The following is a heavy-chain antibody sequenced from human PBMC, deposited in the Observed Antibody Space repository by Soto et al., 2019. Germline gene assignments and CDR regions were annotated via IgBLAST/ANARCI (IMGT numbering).Heavy chain of an antibody. J-gene: IGHJ4*02. CDR2: IDINGRGT. CDR3: ATVFDF. CDR1: GFTLSGHW. V-gene: IGHV3-74*01. Sequence: GGSLRLSCAASGFTLSGHWIHWVRQAPGKGLEWVSRIDINGRGTSYADSVKGRFTISTDNAKNTVYLQMNSLRAGDTAVYYCATVFDFWGQGTLVTVSS. D-gene: IGHD4-17*01.